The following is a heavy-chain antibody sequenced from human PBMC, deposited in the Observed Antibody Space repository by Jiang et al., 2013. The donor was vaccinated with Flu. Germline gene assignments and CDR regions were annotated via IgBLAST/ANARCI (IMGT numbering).Heavy chain of an antibody. D-gene: IGHD4-11*01. J-gene: IGHJ4*02. CDR3: ARHPTVTTVYFDY. Sequence: GSGLVKPSETLSLTCTVSGGSISSSSYYWGWIRQPPGKGLEWIGSIYYSGSTYYNPSLKSRVTISVDTSKNQFSLKLSSVTAADTAVYYCARHPTVTTVYFDYWGQGTLVTVSS. CDR2: IYYSGST. V-gene: IGHV4-39*01. CDR1: GGSISSSSYY.